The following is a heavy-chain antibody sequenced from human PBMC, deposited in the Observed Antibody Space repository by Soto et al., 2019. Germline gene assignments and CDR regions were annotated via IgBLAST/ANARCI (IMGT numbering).Heavy chain of an antibody. V-gene: IGHV3-23*01. Sequence: HPGGSLRLSCAASGFTFSSYSMSWVRQAPGKGLEWVSGFRTGGDDGTTYYADSVKGRFTISRDNYKNTLFLQMNSLRVEDTAIYYCAKRVNSGPGSQYFDYWGQGTLVTVSS. D-gene: IGHD3-10*01. CDR1: GFTFSSYS. CDR2: FRTGGDDGTT. CDR3: AKRVNSGPGSQYFDY. J-gene: IGHJ4*02.